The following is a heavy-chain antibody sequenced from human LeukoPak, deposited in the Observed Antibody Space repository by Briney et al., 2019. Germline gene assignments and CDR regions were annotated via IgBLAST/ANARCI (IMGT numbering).Heavy chain of an antibody. V-gene: IGHV3-9*01. J-gene: IGHJ4*02. CDR3: ARPLKKDAKKTFDY. CDR1: GFTFDDYA. CDR2: ISWNSGSI. Sequence: GGSLRLSCAASGFTFDDYAMHWVRQAPGKGLEWVSGISWNSGSIGYADSVKGRFTISRDNAKNSLYLQMNSLRAEDTAVYYCARPLKKDAKKTFDYRGQGTPVTVSS. D-gene: IGHD2-8*01.